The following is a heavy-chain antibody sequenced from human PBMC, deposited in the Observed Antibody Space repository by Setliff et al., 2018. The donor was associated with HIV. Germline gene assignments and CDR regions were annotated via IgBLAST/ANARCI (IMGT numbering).Heavy chain of an antibody. D-gene: IGHD2-2*01. Sequence: ASVKVSCKSSGGTFSIYAISWVRQAPGQGLEWMGGIIPILGMSIYAQKFQGRVTITADESTSTAYMELSSLRSDDTAVYYCARGGVCTSTSCGGNYYYGMDVWGQGTTVTVSS. CDR3: ARGGVCTSTSCGGNYYYGMDV. CDR2: IIPILGMS. V-gene: IGHV1-69*10. J-gene: IGHJ6*02. CDR1: GGTFSIYA.